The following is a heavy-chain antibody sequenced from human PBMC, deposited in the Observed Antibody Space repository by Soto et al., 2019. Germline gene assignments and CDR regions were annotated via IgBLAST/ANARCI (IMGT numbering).Heavy chain of an antibody. Sequence: QVQLQQWGAGLLKPSETLSLTCAVYGGSFSGYYWSWIRQPPGKGLEWIGEINHSGSTNYNPSLKSRVTISVDTSKNQFSLKLSSVTAADTAVYYCARGIVVVPAARRNWFDPWGQGTLVTVSS. V-gene: IGHV4-34*01. CDR2: INHSGST. CDR3: ARGIVVVPAARRNWFDP. J-gene: IGHJ5*02. D-gene: IGHD2-2*01. CDR1: GGSFSGYY.